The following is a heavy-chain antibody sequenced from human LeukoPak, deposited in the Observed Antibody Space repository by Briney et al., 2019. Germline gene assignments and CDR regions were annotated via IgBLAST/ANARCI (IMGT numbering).Heavy chain of an antibody. CDR3: AKGRGFRVWDPWDN. Sequence: PGGSLRLSCAASEFTFGAYAMSWVRQAPGKGLEWVSGITNSGENTYYADSVKGRFTISRDNSKNTLFLEMNSLRVEDTAVYYCAKGRGFRVWDPWDNWGQGTLIAVSS. J-gene: IGHJ4*02. CDR2: ITNSGENT. D-gene: IGHD3-16*01. CDR1: EFTFGAYA. V-gene: IGHV3-23*01.